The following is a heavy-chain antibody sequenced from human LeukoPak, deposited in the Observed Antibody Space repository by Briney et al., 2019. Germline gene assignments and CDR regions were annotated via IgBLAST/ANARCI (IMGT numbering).Heavy chain of an antibody. J-gene: IGHJ4*02. V-gene: IGHV3-11*01. Sequence: GGSLRLSCAASGFTFSDYYMSWTRQAPGKGLEWVSYISSSGSTIYYADSVKGRFTISRDNAKNSLYLQMNSLRAEDTAVYYCARDGVYGSGSYYNDYWGQGTLVTVSS. CDR2: ISSSGSTI. CDR3: ARDGVYGSGSYYNDY. D-gene: IGHD3-10*01. CDR1: GFTFSDYY.